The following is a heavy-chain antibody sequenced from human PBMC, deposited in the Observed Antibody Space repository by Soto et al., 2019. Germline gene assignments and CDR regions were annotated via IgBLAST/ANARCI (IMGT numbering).Heavy chain of an antibody. Sequence: SGTPSLTFDVSGYSINRDYCRGWIRQPAGKGLDWIGSIYHSGSTYYNPPLKSRVTISVDTSKNQFSLKLSSVTAADTAVYYCARALYSGSYPVDEWGQGTLVTVS. CDR3: ARALYSGSYPVDE. V-gene: IGHV4-38-2*01. J-gene: IGHJ4*02. D-gene: IGHD1-26*01. CDR1: GYSINRDYC. CDR2: IYHSGST.